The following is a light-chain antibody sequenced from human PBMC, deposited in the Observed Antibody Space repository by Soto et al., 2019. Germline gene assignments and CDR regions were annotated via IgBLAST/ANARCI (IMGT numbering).Light chain of an antibody. V-gene: IGKV3-20*01. J-gene: IGKJ5*01. CDR3: QQYGSSLPIT. CDR2: GAS. Sequence: ESVLTQSPGTLSLSPGERATLSCSASQSVTSNYLAGYQQKPGQAPRVLIYGASSRATGIPDRFSGSESGTDFTLAISRLEPEDFAVYFCQQYGSSLPITFGQGTRLEIK. CDR1: QSVTSNY.